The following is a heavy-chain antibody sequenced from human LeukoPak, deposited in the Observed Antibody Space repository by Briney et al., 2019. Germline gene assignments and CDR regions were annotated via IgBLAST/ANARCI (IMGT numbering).Heavy chain of an antibody. CDR2: INPNSGGT. Sequence: ASVKVSCKASGYSLNSQGMNWVRQAPGQGLEWMGWINPNSGGTNYAQKLQGRVTMTTDTSTSTAYMELRSLRSDDTAVYYCARDASYSNRPNYMDVWGKGTTVTVSS. V-gene: IGHV1-18*01. CDR3: ARDASYSNRPNYMDV. J-gene: IGHJ6*03. D-gene: IGHD4-11*01. CDR1: GYSLNSQG.